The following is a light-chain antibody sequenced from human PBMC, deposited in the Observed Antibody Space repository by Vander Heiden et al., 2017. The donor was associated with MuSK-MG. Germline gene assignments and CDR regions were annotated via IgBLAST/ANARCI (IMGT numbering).Light chain of an antibody. CDR2: GAS. J-gene: IGKJ1*01. CDR1: QSVSSSY. Sequence: EIVLTQSPGTLSLSPGERATLSCRASQSVSSSYVAWYQQKPGQALRLPIYGASSRATGIPDRFSGSGSGTDFTLTISRLEPEDFAVYYCQQYGSSAWTFGQGTKVEIK. CDR3: QQYGSSAWT. V-gene: IGKV3-20*01.